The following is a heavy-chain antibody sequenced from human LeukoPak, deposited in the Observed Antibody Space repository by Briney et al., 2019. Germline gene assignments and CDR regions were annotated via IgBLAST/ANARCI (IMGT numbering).Heavy chain of an antibody. CDR3: AKSINWVSTGYYKAYYMDV. Sequence: PGGSLRLSCAASGFTFSSYAMSWVRQAPGKGLEWVSAISGSGGSTYYADSVKGRFTISRDNSKNTLYLQMNSLRAEDTAVYYCAKSINWVSTGYYKAYYMDVWGKGTTVTVSS. CDR1: GFTFSSYA. D-gene: IGHD3-9*01. CDR2: ISGSGGST. J-gene: IGHJ6*03. V-gene: IGHV3-23*01.